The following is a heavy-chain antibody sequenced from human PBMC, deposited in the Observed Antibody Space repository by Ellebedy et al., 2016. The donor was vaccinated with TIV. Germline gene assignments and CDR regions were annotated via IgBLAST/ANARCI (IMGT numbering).Heavy chain of an antibody. Sequence: MPAGSLRLSCAVYGGSFSDYYWTWIRQHPGKGLEWIGDINHSGSTNYNPSFKSRVSISVDTSKNRFYLKLSSVTAADTAVYYCARKYYYDSSAFYYWGQGTLVTVSS. CDR3: ARKYYYDSSAFYY. CDR2: INHSGST. J-gene: IGHJ4*02. V-gene: IGHV4-34*01. D-gene: IGHD3-22*01. CDR1: GGSFSDYY.